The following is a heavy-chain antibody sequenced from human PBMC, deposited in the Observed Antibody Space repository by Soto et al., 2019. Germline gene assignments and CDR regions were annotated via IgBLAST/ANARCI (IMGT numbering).Heavy chain of an antibody. Sequence: LSLTCTVSGGSISSSSYYWGWIRQPPGKGLEWIGSIYYSGSTYYNPSLKSRVTISVDTSKNQFSLKLSCVTAADTAVYYCARHAPMYYDFWSGYQLTTKYYYMDVWGKGTTVTV. CDR3: ARHAPMYYDFWSGYQLTTKYYYMDV. D-gene: IGHD3-3*01. J-gene: IGHJ6*03. CDR1: GGSISSSSYY. CDR2: IYYSGST. V-gene: IGHV4-39*01.